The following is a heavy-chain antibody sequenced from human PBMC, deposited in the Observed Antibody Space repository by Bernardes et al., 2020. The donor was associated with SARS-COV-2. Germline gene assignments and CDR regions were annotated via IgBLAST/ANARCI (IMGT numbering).Heavy chain of an antibody. CDR2: ITHDGSNT. D-gene: IGHD1-7*01. CDR3: AKDAISATTENSFWYYFDA. Sequence: GGSLRLSCAGSGSTFRSFGMHWVRQAPGKGLEWVAVITHDGSNTFYADSVKGRFTVSRDNSDNTLHLQMNSLRAEDTAVYYCAKDAISATTENSFWYYFDAWGQGTLVTVSS. J-gene: IGHJ4*02. CDR1: GSTFRSFG. V-gene: IGHV3-30*18.